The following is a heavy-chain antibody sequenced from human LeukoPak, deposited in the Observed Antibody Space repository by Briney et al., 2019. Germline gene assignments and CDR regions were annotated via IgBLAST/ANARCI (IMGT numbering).Heavy chain of an antibody. CDR1: GYTFTSYG. CDR2: ISAYNGNT. V-gene: IGHV1-18*04. CDR3: AGGPLNYGDYPYADY. D-gene: IGHD4-17*01. J-gene: IGHJ4*02. Sequence: GASVKVSCKASGYTFTSYGISWVRQAPGQGLEWMGWISAYNGNTNYAQKLQGRVTMTTDTSTSTAYMELRGLRSDDTAVYYCAGGPLNYGDYPYADYWGQGTLVTVSS.